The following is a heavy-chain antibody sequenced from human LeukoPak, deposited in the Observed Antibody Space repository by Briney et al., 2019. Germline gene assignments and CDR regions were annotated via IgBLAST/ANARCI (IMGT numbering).Heavy chain of an antibody. V-gene: IGHV4-31*03. J-gene: IGHJ3*02. CDR1: GGSISSGGYY. D-gene: IGHD3-9*01. Sequence: SRTLSLTCTVSGGSISSGGYYWSWIRQHPGKGLEWIGYIYYSGSTYYNPSLESRVTISVDTSKNQFSLKLSSVTAADTAVYYCAREGRYFDWLFPGAFDIWGQGTMVTVSS. CDR3: AREGRYFDWLFPGAFDI. CDR2: IYYSGST.